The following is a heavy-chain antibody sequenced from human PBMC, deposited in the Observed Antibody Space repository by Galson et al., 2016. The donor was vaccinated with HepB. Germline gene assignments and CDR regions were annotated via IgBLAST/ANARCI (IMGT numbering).Heavy chain of an antibody. CDR3: ARGGGMDV. CDR2: MNPNSGNI. J-gene: IGHJ6*02. V-gene: IGHV1-8*01. CDR1: GDTFTSYN. Sequence: SVKVSCKASGDTFTSYNINWVRQATGQGLEWMGWMNPNSGNIGYAQKFQVRFTMTRNTSINTAYMELSSLTSEDTAVYYCARGGGMDVWGHGTLVTVSS.